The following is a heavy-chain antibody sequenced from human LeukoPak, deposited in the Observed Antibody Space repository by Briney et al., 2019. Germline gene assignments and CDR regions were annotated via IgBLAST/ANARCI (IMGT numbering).Heavy chain of an antibody. CDR3: ASYDSYGQTNWFDP. CDR2: IYYSGST. J-gene: IGHJ5*02. D-gene: IGHD5-18*01. Sequence: SETLSLTCTVSGGSISSGGYYWSWIRQHPGKGLEWIGYIYYSGSTYYNPSLKSRVTISVDTSKNQFSRKLSSVTAADTAVYYCASYDSYGQTNWFDPWGQGTLVTVSS. V-gene: IGHV4-31*03. CDR1: GGSISSGGYY.